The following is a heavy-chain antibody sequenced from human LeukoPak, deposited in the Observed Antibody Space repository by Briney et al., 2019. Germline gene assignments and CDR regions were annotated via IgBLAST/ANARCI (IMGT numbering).Heavy chain of an antibody. CDR1: GYTFTGYY. CDR2: INPNSGGT. CDR3: ARVNYYDSSGYYAGTKYSFDY. V-gene: IGHV1-2*02. J-gene: IGHJ4*02. D-gene: IGHD3-22*01. Sequence: GASVKVSCKASGYTFTGYYMHWVRQAPGQGLEWMGWINPNSGGTNYAQKFQGRVTMTRDTSISTAYMELSRLRSDDTAVYYCARVNYYDSSGYYAGTKYSFDYWGQGTLVTVSS.